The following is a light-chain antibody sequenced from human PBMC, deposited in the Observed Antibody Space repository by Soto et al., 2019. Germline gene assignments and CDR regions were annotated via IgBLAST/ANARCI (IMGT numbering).Light chain of an antibody. J-gene: IGLJ3*02. CDR1: SSDVGGYDY. CDR2: GVT. CDR3: SSYRSSATRV. Sequence: QSALTQPASLSGSPGQSITISCSGTSSDVGGYDYVSWYQQHPGKAPKLMISGVTNRPSGVSNRFSGSKSGNTASLTISGRQADDEADDYCSSYRSSATRVFGGGTKLTVL. V-gene: IGLV2-14*01.